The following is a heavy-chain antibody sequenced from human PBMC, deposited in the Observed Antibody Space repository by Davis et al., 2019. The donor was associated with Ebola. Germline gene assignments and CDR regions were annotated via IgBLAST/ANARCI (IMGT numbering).Heavy chain of an antibody. CDR2: ISPYNDDI. D-gene: IGHD3-22*01. CDR3: ARDRHDTSGYGF. Sequence: ASVKVSCKASGYPFSDHFIHWVRQAPGQGLEWMGWISPYNDDIHYAQKLQGRVTMTTDTSTSTAYMELNSLTSDDTAVYYCARDRHDTSGYGFWGQGTLVTVSS. CDR1: GYPFSDHF. J-gene: IGHJ4*02. V-gene: IGHV1-18*01.